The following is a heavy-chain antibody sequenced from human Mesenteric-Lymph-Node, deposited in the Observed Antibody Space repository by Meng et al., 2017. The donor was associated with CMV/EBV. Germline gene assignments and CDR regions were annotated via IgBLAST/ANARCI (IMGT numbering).Heavy chain of an antibody. CDR3: ASLDCGGDCHLDY. D-gene: IGHD2-21*01. V-gene: IGHV4-59*01. CDR1: GGSISSYY. Sequence: CTVSGGSISSYYWSWIRQPPGKGLEWIGYIYYSGSTNYNPSLKSRVTISVDTSKNQFSLKLSSVTAADTAVYYCASLDCGGDCHLDYWGQGTLVTVSS. J-gene: IGHJ4*02. CDR2: IYYSGST.